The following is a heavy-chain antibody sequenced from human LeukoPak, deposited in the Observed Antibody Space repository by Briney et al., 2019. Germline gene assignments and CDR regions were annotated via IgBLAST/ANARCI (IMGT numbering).Heavy chain of an antibody. V-gene: IGHV4-39*07. CDR3: ARGDGYNFHWYSY. J-gene: IGHJ4*02. Sequence: SETLSLTCTVSGGSISSSSYYWGWIRQPPGKGLEWIGSIYYSGSTYYNPSLKSRVTISVDTSKNQFSLKLSSVTAADTAVYYCARGDGYNFHWYSYWGQGTLVTVSS. CDR2: IYYSGST. CDR1: GGSISSSSYY. D-gene: IGHD5-24*01.